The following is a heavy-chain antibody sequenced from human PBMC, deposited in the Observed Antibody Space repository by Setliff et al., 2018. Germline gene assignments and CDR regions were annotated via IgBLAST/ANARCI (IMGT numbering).Heavy chain of an antibody. CDR1: YY. Sequence: YYWGLIRQAPGKGLEWVSYISGSVNTIYYADSVKGRFTISRDNATNSLYLQMNSLRAEDTAVYYCARGNFYYFDRTGRGPNWFDPWGQGTLVTVSS. CDR2: ISGSVNTI. CDR3: ARGNFYYFDRTGRGPNWFDP. D-gene: IGHD3-22*01. V-gene: IGHV3-11*04. J-gene: IGHJ5*02.